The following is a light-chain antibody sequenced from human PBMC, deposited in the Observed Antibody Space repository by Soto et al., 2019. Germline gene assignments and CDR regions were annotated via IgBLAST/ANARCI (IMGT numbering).Light chain of an antibody. Sequence: EIVLTQSPGTLSLSPGERATLSCRASQTVDSRFLAWYQQKPGQAPRLLISGTSSRATGIPDRFSGSGSGTDFTLIISRLAPEDFAAYYCQLYSSPAMYTFGQGTKLEI. CDR3: QLYSSPAMYT. CDR2: GTS. V-gene: IGKV3-20*01. J-gene: IGKJ2*01. CDR1: QTVDSRF.